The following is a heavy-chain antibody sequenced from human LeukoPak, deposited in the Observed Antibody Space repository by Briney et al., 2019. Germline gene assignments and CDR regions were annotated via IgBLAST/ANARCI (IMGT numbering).Heavy chain of an antibody. CDR1: GYTFTSYG. CDR2: ISAYNGNT. CDR3: ARGGVGATSPYNWFDP. Sequence: ASVKVSCKASGYTFTSYGISWVRQAPGQGLEWMGWISAYNGNTNYAQKLQGRVTITADKSTSTAYMELSSLRSEDTAVYYCARGGVGATSPYNWFDPWGQGTLVTVSS. J-gene: IGHJ5*02. V-gene: IGHV1-18*01. D-gene: IGHD1-26*01.